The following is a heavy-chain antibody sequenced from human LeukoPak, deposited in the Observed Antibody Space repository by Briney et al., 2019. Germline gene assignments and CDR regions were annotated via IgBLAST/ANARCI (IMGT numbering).Heavy chain of an antibody. V-gene: IGHV1-2*02. Sequence: ASVKVSCKASGYTFTGYYIYWVRQAPGQGLECMGWINPKGGGTNYAQKFQGRVAMTRDTSINTAYMELNRLRSDDTAVYYCARDWLYDLGGDSWGQGTLVTVSS. CDR2: INPKGGGT. J-gene: IGHJ4*02. CDR1: GYTFTGYY. D-gene: IGHD3-16*01. CDR3: ARDWLYDLGGDS.